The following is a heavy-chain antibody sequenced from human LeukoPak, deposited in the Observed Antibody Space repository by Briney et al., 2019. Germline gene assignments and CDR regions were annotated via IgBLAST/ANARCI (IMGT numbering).Heavy chain of an antibody. J-gene: IGHJ4*02. D-gene: IGHD1-1*01. V-gene: IGHV3-23*01. CDR3: AKDLHGTYADFFDY. CDR1: GFSFSSYA. CDR2: ISGSAGST. Sequence: GGSLRLSCAASGFSFSSYAMSWVRQAPGKGLERVSEISGSAGSTYYADSVKGRFTISRDNSKNTLYLQMNNLRAEDTAVYYCAKDLHGTYADFFDYWGQGTLVTVSS.